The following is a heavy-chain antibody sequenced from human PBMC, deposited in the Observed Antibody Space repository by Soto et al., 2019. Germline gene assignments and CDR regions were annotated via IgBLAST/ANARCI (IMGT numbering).Heavy chain of an antibody. V-gene: IGHV4-61*01. Sequence: SETLSLTCTVSGGSVSSGSYYWSWIRQPPGKGLEWIGYIYYSGSTYYNPSLKSRVTISVDTSKNQFSLKLSSVTAADTAVYYCARPGPVYYYDSPAYFQHWGQGTLVTVSS. CDR2: IYYSGST. J-gene: IGHJ1*01. CDR1: GGSVSSGSYY. CDR3: ARPGPVYYYDSPAYFQH. D-gene: IGHD3-22*01.